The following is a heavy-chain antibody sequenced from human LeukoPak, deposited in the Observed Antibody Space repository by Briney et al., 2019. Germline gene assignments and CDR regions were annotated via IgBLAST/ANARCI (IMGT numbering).Heavy chain of an antibody. D-gene: IGHD6-25*01. V-gene: IGHV4-61*02. CDR2: IYTSGST. CDR1: GGSISSGSYY. J-gene: IGHJ4*02. Sequence: TLSLTCTVSGGSISSGSYYWSWIRQPAGKGLEWIGRIYTSGSTNYNPSLKSRVTISVDTSKNQFSLKLSSVTAADTAVYYCASSSGDWGQGTLVTVSS. CDR3: ASSSGD.